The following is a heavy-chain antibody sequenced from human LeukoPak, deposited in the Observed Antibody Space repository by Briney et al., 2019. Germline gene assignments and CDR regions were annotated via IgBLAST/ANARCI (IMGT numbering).Heavy chain of an antibody. CDR2: INPSGGST. J-gene: IGHJ5*02. V-gene: IGHV1-46*01. Sequence: ASVKVSCKASGYTFTSYYMHWVRQAPGQGLEWMGIINPSGGSTSYAQKFQGRVTMTRDTSTSTVYMELSSLRSEDTAVYYCASEGLRGYSGYDYGSRNWFDPWGQGTLVTVSS. CDR3: ASEGLRGYSGYDYGSRNWFDP. CDR1: GYTFTSYY. D-gene: IGHD5-12*01.